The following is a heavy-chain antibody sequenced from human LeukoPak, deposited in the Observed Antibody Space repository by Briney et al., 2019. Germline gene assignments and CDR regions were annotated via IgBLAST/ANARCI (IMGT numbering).Heavy chain of an antibody. Sequence: PSETLSLTCTVSGGSISGYYWSWIRQPAGKGLEWIGRIYTSGSTNYNPSLKSRVTMSVDTSKNQFSLKLSSVTAADTAVYYCAGHGYYYDGSGSYYFDYWGQGTLVTVSS. D-gene: IGHD3-22*01. J-gene: IGHJ4*02. CDR2: IYTSGST. CDR1: GGSISGYY. V-gene: IGHV4-4*07. CDR3: AGHGYYYDGSGSYYFDY.